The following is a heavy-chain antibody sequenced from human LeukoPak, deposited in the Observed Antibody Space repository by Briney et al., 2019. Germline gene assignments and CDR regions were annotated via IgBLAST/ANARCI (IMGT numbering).Heavy chain of an antibody. J-gene: IGHJ4*02. CDR3: AREEFDIVVVPAAMEAPYFDY. CDR1: GFTFSSYS. V-gene: IGHV3-48*04. Sequence: GGSLRLSCAASGFTFSSYSMNWVRQAPGKGLEWVSYISSSSSTIYYADSVKGRFTISRDNAKNSLYLQMNSLRAEDTAVYYCAREEFDIVVVPAAMEAPYFDYWGQGTLVTVSS. CDR2: ISSSSSTI. D-gene: IGHD2-2*01.